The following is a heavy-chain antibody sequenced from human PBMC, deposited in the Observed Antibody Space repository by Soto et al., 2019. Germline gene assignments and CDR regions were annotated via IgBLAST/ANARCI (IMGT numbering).Heavy chain of an antibody. CDR2: INPNSGDT. CDR3: ARESSGITLHGMDV. Sequence: ASVKVSCKASGYTFTGQYMHWVRRAPGQGLEWMGWINPNSGDTNYAQKFQGRVTMTRDTPIGTAYMELSSLRSNDTAIYYCARESSGITLHGMDVWGQGTTVTVSS. J-gene: IGHJ6*02. CDR1: GYTFTGQY. D-gene: IGHD1-7*01. V-gene: IGHV1-2*02.